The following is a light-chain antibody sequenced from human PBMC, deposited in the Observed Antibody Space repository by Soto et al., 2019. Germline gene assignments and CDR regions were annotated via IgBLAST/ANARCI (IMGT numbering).Light chain of an antibody. CDR3: QQYGSSLF. CDR2: GAS. J-gene: IGKJ2*01. V-gene: IGKV3-20*01. CDR1: QSVSSSY. Sequence: EIVLTQSPGTLSLSPGERATLSCRASQSVSSSYLAWYQQKPGQAHRLLIYGASSRATGIPDRFSGSGSGTDFTLTISVLEHEDFAVYYCQQYGSSLFFGQGTKREIK.